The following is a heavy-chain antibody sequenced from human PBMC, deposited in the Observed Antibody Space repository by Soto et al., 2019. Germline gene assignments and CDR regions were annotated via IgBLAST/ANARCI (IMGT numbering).Heavy chain of an antibody. D-gene: IGHD5-18*01. CDR3: ARGGDVDTAMVNRLYGRHYYYYGMDV. J-gene: IGHJ6*02. CDR1: GYTFTGYY. V-gene: IGHV1-2*04. CDR2: INPNSGGT. Sequence: ASVKVSCKASGYTFTGYYMHWVRQAPGQGLEWMGWINPNSGGTNYAQKFQGWVTMTRDTSISTAYMELSRLRSDDTAVYYCARGGDVDTAMVNRLYGRHYYYYGMDVWGQGTTVTVSS.